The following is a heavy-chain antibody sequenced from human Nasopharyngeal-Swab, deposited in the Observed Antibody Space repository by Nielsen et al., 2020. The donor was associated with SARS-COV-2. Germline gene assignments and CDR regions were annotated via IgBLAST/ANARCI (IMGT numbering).Heavy chain of an antibody. J-gene: IGHJ5*02. Sequence: WVRQAPGQRLEWMGWINAGNGNTKYSQKFQGRVTITRDTSASTAYMELSSLRSEDTAVYCCARDLWSSSSWYALELTRGIDPWGQGTLVTVSS. CDR3: ARDLWSSSSWYALELTRGIDP. CDR2: INAGNGNT. V-gene: IGHV1-3*01. D-gene: IGHD6-13*01.